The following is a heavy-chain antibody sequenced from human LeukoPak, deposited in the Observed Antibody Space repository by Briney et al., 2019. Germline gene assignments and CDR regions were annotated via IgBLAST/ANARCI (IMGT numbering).Heavy chain of an antibody. CDR2: IYYSGST. J-gene: IGHJ3*02. CDR1: GGSISSHY. Sequence: SETLSLTCTVSGGSISSHYWSWIRQPPGKGLEWIGYIYYSGSTNYNPSLKSRVTISVDTSKNQFSLKLSSVTAADTAVYYCGRDELSGSDAFDIWGQGTMVTVSS. CDR3: GRDELSGSDAFDI. D-gene: IGHD1-1*01. V-gene: IGHV4-59*11.